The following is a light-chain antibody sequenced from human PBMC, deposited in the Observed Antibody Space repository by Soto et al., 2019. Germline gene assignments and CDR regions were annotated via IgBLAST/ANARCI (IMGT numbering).Light chain of an antibody. CDR2: ATS. J-gene: IGKJ1*01. Sequence: DTQMTQSPSSLSASVGDRISITCRASQTVSTYLNWYQQKAGQAPTLLISATSTLQSGVPSRFSGSVSGTEFTLTITSLQPEDFATYYCQQTYTTPRTFGQGTKVAFK. CDR1: QTVSTY. V-gene: IGKV1-39*01. CDR3: QQTYTTPRT.